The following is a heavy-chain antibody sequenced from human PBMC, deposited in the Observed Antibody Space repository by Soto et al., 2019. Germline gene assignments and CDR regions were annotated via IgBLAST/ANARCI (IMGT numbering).Heavy chain of an antibody. CDR1: SHN. V-gene: IGHV4-59*08. Sequence: SHNWGWIRQPPGRGLEWIGYVYSTGGTSYNPSLKSRVTISADTSTNHISLTLTSVTAADTAVYYCVRQGIGTLHGLVDVWGQGTTVRVSS. CDR3: VRQGIGTLHGLVDV. D-gene: IGHD3-10*01. J-gene: IGHJ6*02. CDR2: VYSTGGT.